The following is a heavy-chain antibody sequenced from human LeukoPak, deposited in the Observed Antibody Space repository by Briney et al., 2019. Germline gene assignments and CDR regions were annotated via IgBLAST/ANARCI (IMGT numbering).Heavy chain of an antibody. CDR2: INPNSGST. D-gene: IGHD3-10*01. Sequence: ASVKVSCKASGYTFTGYYMHWVRQAPGQGLEWMGWINPNSGSTNYAQKFQGRVTMTRDTSISTAYMELSRLRSDDPAVYYYARDSNVLLWFGEFSPDAFDIWVQGRMVTVCS. J-gene: IGHJ3*02. V-gene: IGHV1-2*02. CDR3: ARDSNVLLWFGEFSPDAFDI. CDR1: GYTFTGYY.